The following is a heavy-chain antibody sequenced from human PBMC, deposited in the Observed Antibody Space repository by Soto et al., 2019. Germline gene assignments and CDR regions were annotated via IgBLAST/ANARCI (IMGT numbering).Heavy chain of an antibody. CDR2: VSAYIGTT. V-gene: IGHV1-18*01. Sequence: GASVKVSCKASGYTFTSYGISGVRQAPGQGPEWVGWVSAYIGTTYYAQKLQGRVTMTADTSTNTAYMELRSLSSDDTAVYYSARVKLAVRGGYFDYWGQGTLVTVSS. CDR3: ARVKLAVRGGYFDY. J-gene: IGHJ4*02. CDR1: GYTFTSYG. D-gene: IGHD3-10*01.